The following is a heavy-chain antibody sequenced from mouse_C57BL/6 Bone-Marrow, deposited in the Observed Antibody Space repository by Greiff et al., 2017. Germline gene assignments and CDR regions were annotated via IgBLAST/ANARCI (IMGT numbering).Heavy chain of an antibody. CDR3: TAGPRFAY. CDR1: GYTFTSYW. CDR2: IYPGNSDT. V-gene: IGHV1-5*01. Sequence: EVQLQQSGTVLARPGASVKMSCKTSGYTFTSYWMHWVKQRPGQGLEWIGAIYPGNSDTSYNQKFKGKAKLTAVTSASTAYMELSSLTNEDSAVYYCTAGPRFAYWGQGTLVTVSA. J-gene: IGHJ3*01.